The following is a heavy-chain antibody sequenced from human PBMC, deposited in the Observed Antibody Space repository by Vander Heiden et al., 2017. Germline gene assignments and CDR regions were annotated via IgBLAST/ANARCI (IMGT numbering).Heavy chain of an antibody. D-gene: IGHD3-10*01. J-gene: IGHJ4*02. CDR1: GFTFTSYA. CDR3: ARETGRDGYTIGSY. CDR2: IWYDGSNK. Sequence: QVQLVESGGGVVQPRRSLRLSCAASGFTFTSYAMHWVRQAPGEGLEWVALIWYDGSNKYYADSVKGRFTISRDDSKNTVYLQMNNLRAEDTAVYYCARETGRDGYTIGSYWGQGALVTVSS. V-gene: IGHV3-33*01.